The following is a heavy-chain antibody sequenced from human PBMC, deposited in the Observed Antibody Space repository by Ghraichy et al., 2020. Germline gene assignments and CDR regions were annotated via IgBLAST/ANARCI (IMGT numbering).Heavy chain of an antibody. CDR2: IYYSGST. CDR3: AREPRGNIAAAADAFDI. J-gene: IGHJ3*02. Sequence: SETLSLTCTVSGGSISSYYWSWIRQPPGKGLEWIGYIYYSGSTNYNPSLKSRVTISVDTSKNQFSLKLSSVTAADTAVYYCAREPRGNIAAAADAFDIWGQGTLVTVSS. V-gene: IGHV4-59*01. D-gene: IGHD6-13*01. CDR1: GGSISSYY.